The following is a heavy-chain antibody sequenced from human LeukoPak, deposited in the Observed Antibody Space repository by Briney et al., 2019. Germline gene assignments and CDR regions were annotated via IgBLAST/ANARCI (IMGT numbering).Heavy chain of an antibody. Sequence: ASVKVSCKASGYTFTSYAMHWVRQAPGQRLEWMGWINAGNGNTKYSQKFQGRVTITRDTSASTAYMELSSLRSEDTAVYYCARGPLWFGGSYGMDVWGQGTTVTVSS. CDR2: INAGNGNT. CDR1: GYTFTSYA. D-gene: IGHD3-10*01. CDR3: ARGPLWFGGSYGMDV. V-gene: IGHV1-3*01. J-gene: IGHJ6*02.